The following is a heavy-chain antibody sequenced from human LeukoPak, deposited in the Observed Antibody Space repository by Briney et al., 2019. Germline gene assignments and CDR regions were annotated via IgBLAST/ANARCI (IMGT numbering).Heavy chain of an antibody. V-gene: IGHV4-59*08. CDR1: GGSISSYY. D-gene: IGHD3-10*01. CDR3: ARHRVRGVVFDY. J-gene: IGHJ4*02. Sequence: SETLSLTCTVSGGSISSYYWSWVRQPPGKGLEWIGYIYYSGSTNYNPSLKSRVTISVDTSKNQFSLKLSSVTAADTAVYYCARHRVRGVVFDYWGQGTLVTVSS. CDR2: IYYSGST.